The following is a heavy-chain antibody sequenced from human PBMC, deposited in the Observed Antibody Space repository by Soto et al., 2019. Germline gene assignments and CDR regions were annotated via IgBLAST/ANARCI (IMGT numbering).Heavy chain of an antibody. Sequence: SETLSLTCTVSGGSVSSSNYWSWVRQPPGKGLEWIGYIYFSGSTNYNPSLERRVTMSVDTSKHQFSLKMNSVTTADTAVYYCARVGRPSAGILLPIYYFDSWGQGTLVTVSS. J-gene: IGHJ4*02. CDR1: GGSVSSSNY. CDR3: ARVGRPSAGILLPIYYFDS. CDR2: IYFSGST. V-gene: IGHV4-61*01. D-gene: IGHD2-15*01.